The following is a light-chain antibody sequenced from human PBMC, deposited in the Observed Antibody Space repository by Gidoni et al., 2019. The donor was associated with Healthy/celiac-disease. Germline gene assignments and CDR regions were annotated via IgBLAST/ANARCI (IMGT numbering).Light chain of an antibody. CDR3: QHYNNWPPWT. CDR1: QSVISN. J-gene: IGKJ1*01. V-gene: IGKV3-15*01. Sequence: EIVMTQSPATLSVSPGERATLSCRAKSQSVISNLAWYQQKPGQAPRLIIYGASTRATGIPARFSGSGSGTEFTLTISSLQSEDFAVYYCQHYNNWPPWTFGQGTKVEIK. CDR2: GAS.